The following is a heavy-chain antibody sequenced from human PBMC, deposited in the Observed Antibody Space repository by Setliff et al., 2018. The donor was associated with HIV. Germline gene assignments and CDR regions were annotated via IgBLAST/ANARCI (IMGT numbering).Heavy chain of an antibody. J-gene: IGHJ4*02. D-gene: IGHD6-6*01. CDR2: INPNTGNT. CDR1: GYTFTAHY. V-gene: IGHV1-2*02. CDR3: ARGANFPYSSSSDY. Sequence: ASVKVSCKTSGYTFTAHYIHWVRQAPGQGLEWVGFINPNTGNTNYPQKFQGRVTMTGDTSISTAFSELSSLTSDDTAVYYCARGANFPYSSSSDYWGQGTLVTVSS.